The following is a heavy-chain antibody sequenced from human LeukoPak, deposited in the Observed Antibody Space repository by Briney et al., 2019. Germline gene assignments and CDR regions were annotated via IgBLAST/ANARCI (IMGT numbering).Heavy chain of an antibody. CDR1: GGSFSGYY. J-gene: IGHJ4*02. CDR2: INHSGST. CDR3: ARRSSSGWYGEFDY. Sequence: HSETLSLTCAVYGGSFSGYYWSWIRQPPGKGLEWIGEINHSGSTNYNPSLKSRVTISVDTSKNQFSLKLSSVTAADTAVYYCARRSSSGWYGEFDYWGQGTLVTVSS. D-gene: IGHD6-19*01. V-gene: IGHV4-34*01.